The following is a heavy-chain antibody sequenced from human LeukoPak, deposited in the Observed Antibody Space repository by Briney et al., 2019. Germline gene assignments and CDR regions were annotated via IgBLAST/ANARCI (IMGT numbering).Heavy chain of an antibody. D-gene: IGHD3-10*01. CDR1: GFTFDDYA. Sequence: GGSLRLSCAASGFTFDDYAMHWVRQAPGKGLEWVSCISWNSGSIGYADSVKGRFTISRDNAKNSLYLQMNSLRAEDTALYYCAKDTTPDGTGYWGQGTLVTVSS. CDR3: AKDTTPDGTGY. CDR2: ISWNSGSI. V-gene: IGHV3-9*01. J-gene: IGHJ4*02.